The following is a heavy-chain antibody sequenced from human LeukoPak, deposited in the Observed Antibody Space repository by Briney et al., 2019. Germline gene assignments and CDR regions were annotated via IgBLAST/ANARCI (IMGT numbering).Heavy chain of an antibody. CDR2: ISAYNGNT. D-gene: IGHD2-2*01. CDR3: ARVVTVPAALNYYYYMDV. V-gene: IGHV1-18*01. Sequence: ASVKVSCKASGYTFISYGISWVRQAPGQGLEWMGWISAYNGNTNYAQKLQGRVTMTTDTSTSTAYMELRSLRSDDTAVYYCARVVTVPAALNYYYYMDVWGKGTTVTVSS. J-gene: IGHJ6*03. CDR1: GYTFISYG.